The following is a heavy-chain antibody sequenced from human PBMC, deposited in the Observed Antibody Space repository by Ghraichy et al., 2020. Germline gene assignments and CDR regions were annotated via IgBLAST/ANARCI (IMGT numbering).Heavy chain of an antibody. Sequence: GGSLRLSCAASGFSFSNNAMSWVRQAPGKGLEWVSAISGGDGTTYYADSVKGRFTISRDNSKNTLYLQMNSLRGEDTALYYCAKDQFTYFDSRGYYSPFDNGGLGTLVAFAS. CDR3: AKDQFTYFDSRGYYSPFDN. CDR1: GFSFSNNA. CDR2: ISGGDGTT. V-gene: IGHV3-23*01. J-gene: IGHJ4*01. D-gene: IGHD3-22*01.